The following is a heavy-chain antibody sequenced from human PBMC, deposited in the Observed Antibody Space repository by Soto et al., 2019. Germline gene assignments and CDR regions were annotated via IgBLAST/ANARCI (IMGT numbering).Heavy chain of an antibody. CDR2: IIPLFGTT. J-gene: IGHJ6*02. Sequence: QVQLVPSGAEVKKPGSSVKVSCKASGGTFSSTDIAWVRQAPGQGLEWMGGIIPLFGTTNYAQKFQGRVTITADKSTSTAYMELSSLRSEDAAVYYCARDLTTGFYGVDVWGQGTTVTVSS. D-gene: IGHD4-4*01. V-gene: IGHV1-69*06. CDR3: ARDLTTGFYGVDV. CDR1: GGTFSSTD.